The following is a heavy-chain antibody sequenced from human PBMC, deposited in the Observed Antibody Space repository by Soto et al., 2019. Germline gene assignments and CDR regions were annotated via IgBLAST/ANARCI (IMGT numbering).Heavy chain of an antibody. CDR2: IYYSGST. J-gene: IGHJ4*02. CDR1: GGSISSYY. V-gene: IGHV4-59*01. Sequence: SETLSLTCTVSGGSISSYYWSWIRQPPGKGLEWIGYIYYSGSTNYNPSLKSRVTISVDTSKNQFSLKLSSVTAADTAVYYCARESCSGGSCYDCWGQGTLVTVSS. CDR3: ARESCSGGSCYDC. D-gene: IGHD2-15*01.